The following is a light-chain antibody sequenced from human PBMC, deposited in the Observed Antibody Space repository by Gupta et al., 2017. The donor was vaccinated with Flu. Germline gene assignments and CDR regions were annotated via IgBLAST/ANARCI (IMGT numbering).Light chain of an antibody. J-gene: IGLJ3*02. CDR1: NSDIGGYNY. CDR2: EVS. CDR3: ASFTNTDTGV. V-gene: IGLV2-14*01. Sequence: QAALTQPASVSGSPGQLITISCTGTNSDIGGYNYVSWFQHHPGNAPKFIIYEVSKRPSGVSNRFSGSKSDNTASLTISGLQAEDEADYYCASFTNTDTGVFGGGTKVTVL.